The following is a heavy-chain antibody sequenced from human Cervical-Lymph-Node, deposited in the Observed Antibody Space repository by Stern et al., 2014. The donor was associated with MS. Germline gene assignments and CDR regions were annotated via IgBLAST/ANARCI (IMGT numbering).Heavy chain of an antibody. D-gene: IGHD6-6*01. V-gene: IGHV2-5*02. Sequence: ESGPTLVKPTQTLTLTCTFSGFSLSTSDVGVGWIRQPPGKALEWLALIYWDDDKRYSPSLKSRLTITKDSSKNQVVLTMANMDPVDTATYYCAHSKYSNSNFDYWGQGTLVTVSS. CDR2: IYWDDDK. CDR3: AHSKYSNSNFDY. J-gene: IGHJ4*02. CDR1: GFSLSTSDVG.